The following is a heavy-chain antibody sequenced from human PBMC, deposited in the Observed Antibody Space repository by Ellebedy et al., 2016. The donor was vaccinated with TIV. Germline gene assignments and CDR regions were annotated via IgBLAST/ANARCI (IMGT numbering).Heavy chain of an antibody. CDR3: ARAATMRGSFDY. J-gene: IGHJ4*02. Sequence: MPGGSLRLSCAASGFTFSDYYMSWIRQPPGKGLEWIASIYYSGNTYYNPSLKSRVTISLDTSKNQFSLKVTSVTAADTAVYYCARAATMRGSFDYWGQGTLVTVSS. CDR1: GFTFSDYY. CDR2: IYYSGNT. D-gene: IGHD5-12*01. V-gene: IGHV4-38-2*01.